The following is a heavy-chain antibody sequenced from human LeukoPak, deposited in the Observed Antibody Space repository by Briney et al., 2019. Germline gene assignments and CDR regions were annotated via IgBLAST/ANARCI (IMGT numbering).Heavy chain of an antibody. V-gene: IGHV3-7*01. CDR2: INQDGSEK. CDR3: ARERDGRFFDY. Sequence: PGGSLRPSCAVSGLRFGSFWMSWVRQAPGKGLEWVANINQDGSEKYFVDSVRGRFTISRDNSKNSLHLQMNTLRAEDTAVYYCARERDGRFFDYWGQGTLVTVSS. CDR1: GLRFGSFW. J-gene: IGHJ4*02. D-gene: IGHD5-24*01.